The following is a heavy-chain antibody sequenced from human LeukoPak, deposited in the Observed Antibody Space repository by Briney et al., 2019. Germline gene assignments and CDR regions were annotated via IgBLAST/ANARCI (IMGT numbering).Heavy chain of an antibody. Sequence: SETLCLTCAVYGGSFSGYYWSWIRQPPEKGLEWIGEINHSGSTNYNPSLKSRVTISVDTSKNQFSLKLSSVTAADTAVYYCARGHSVYSSSSFGYYFDYWGQGTLVTVSS. CDR2: INHSGST. CDR1: GGSFSGYY. J-gene: IGHJ4*02. V-gene: IGHV4-34*01. CDR3: ARGHSVYSSSSFGYYFDY. D-gene: IGHD6-6*01.